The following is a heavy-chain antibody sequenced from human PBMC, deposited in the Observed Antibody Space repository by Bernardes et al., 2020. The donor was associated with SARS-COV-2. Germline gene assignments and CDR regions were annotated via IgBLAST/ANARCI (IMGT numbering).Heavy chain of an antibody. CDR1: GFTFSSYW. Sequence: GGSLRLSCAASGFTFSSYWIHWVRQVPGKGLVWVSRINNDGRTITYADSVKGRFIISRDNAKNTLYLQMNSLRVEDAAMYYCVRSAFSGGSGWYFDLWGRGTLVTVSS. D-gene: IGHD2-15*01. J-gene: IGHJ2*01. CDR2: INNDGRTI. V-gene: IGHV3-74*01. CDR3: VRSAFSGGSGWYFDL.